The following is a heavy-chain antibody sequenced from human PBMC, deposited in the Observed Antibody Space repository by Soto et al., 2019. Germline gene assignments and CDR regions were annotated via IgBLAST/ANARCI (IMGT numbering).Heavy chain of an antibody. J-gene: IGHJ5*02. Sequence: QVQLVQSGAEVEKPGASVKVSCNASGYTFTSYDINWVRQATGQGLEWMGRMNANSGNTGYAQKFQGRVTMTRNTSISTAYMEVSSLRSEDTAVYYCARAPTSTTDWLDPWGQGTLVTVSS. CDR2: MNANSGNT. D-gene: IGHD4-17*01. V-gene: IGHV1-8*01. CDR3: ARAPTSTTDWLDP. CDR1: GYTFTSYD.